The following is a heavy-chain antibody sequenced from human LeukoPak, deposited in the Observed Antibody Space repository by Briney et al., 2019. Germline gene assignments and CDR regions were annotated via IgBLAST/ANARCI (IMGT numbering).Heavy chain of an antibody. V-gene: IGHV3-48*03. CDR2: ISSSGSTI. D-gene: IGHD2-2*01. J-gene: IGHJ5*02. CDR3: AREEVVPAAGFDP. Sequence: PGGSLRLSCAASGFTFSSYEMNWVRQAPGKGLEWVSYISSSGSTIYYADSVKGRFTISRDNAKNSLYLQMNSLRAEDTAVYYCAREEVVPAAGFDPWGQGTLVTVSS. CDR1: GFTFSSYE.